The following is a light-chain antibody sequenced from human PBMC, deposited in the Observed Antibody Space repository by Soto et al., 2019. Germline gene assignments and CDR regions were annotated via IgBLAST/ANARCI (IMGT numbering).Light chain of an antibody. CDR1: SSDVGGYNY. Sequence: QSVLTQPASVSGSPGQSITISCTGTSSDVGGYNYVSWYQQHPGKAPKLMIYDVSNRPSGLSNRFSGSKSGNTASLTISGLQAEDEADYYCSSYTSSSTNYVFGTGTKVTVL. CDR2: DVS. CDR3: SSYTSSSTNYV. J-gene: IGLJ1*01. V-gene: IGLV2-14*01.